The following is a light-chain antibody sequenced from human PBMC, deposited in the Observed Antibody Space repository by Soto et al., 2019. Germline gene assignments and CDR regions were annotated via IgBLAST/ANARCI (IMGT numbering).Light chain of an antibody. CDR1: QGVTTN. Sequence: EIVMTQSPASLSVSPGERVTVSCRAGQGVTTNFAWYQQKSGQSPRLLIYDVSTRATGVPARFSGTGSETDFTLTISRLEPEDFAVYYCQQHNQWPITFGQGTRLEI. CDR3: QQHNQWPIT. CDR2: DVS. J-gene: IGKJ5*01. V-gene: IGKV3-15*01.